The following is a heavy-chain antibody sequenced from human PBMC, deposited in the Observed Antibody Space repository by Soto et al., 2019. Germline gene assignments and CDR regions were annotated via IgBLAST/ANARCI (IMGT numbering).Heavy chain of an antibody. D-gene: IGHD6-6*01. CDR3: ARYSSSPHYGMDV. J-gene: IGHJ6*02. Sequence: ASVKVSCKASGYTFTGYYMHWVRQAPGQGLEWMGWINPNSGGTNYAQKFQGWVTMTRDTSISTAYMELSRLRSDDTAVYYCARYSSSPHYGMDVWGQGTPATVYS. V-gene: IGHV1-2*04. CDR1: GYTFTGYY. CDR2: INPNSGGT.